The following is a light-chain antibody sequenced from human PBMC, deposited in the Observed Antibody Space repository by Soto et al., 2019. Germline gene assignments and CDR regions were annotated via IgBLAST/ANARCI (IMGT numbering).Light chain of an antibody. Sequence: EIVMTQSPATLSVAAGERATLSCRASQSVSSNLAWYQQKPGQAPRLLIYGASTRATGIPARFSGSGSGTEFTLTISSLQFEDFAVYYCQHYNNWPRTFGQGTKVEIK. J-gene: IGKJ1*01. CDR3: QHYNNWPRT. CDR2: GAS. V-gene: IGKV3-15*01. CDR1: QSVSSN.